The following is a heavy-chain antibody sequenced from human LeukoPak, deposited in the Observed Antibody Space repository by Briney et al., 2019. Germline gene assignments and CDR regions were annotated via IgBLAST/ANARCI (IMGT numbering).Heavy chain of an antibody. J-gene: IGHJ6*02. CDR3: ARDLGGYSGYDSPNYYGMDV. CDR1: GFTFSSYW. D-gene: IGHD5-12*01. V-gene: IGHV3-7*01. CDR2: IKQDGSEK. Sequence: GGSLRLSCAASGFTFSSYWMSWVRQAPGEGREWVANIKQDGSEKNYVDSVKGRFTISRDNAKNSLYLQMNSLRAEDTAVYYCARDLGGYSGYDSPNYYGMDVWGQGTTVTVSS.